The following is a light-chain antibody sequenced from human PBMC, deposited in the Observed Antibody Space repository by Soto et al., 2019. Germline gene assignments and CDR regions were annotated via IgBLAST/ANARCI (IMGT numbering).Light chain of an antibody. Sequence: ATLSCRASQRVGNVLAWYQQKAGQAPRLLIYGASTRATAIPARFSASGSGTDFTLTISSLEPEDFAVYYCQQRSNWPPTTFGQGTRLEIK. CDR2: GAS. J-gene: IGKJ5*01. CDR1: QRVGNV. V-gene: IGKV3-11*01. CDR3: QQRSNWPPTT.